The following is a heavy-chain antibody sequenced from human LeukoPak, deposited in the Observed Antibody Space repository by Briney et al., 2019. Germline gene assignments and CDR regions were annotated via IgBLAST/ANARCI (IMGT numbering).Heavy chain of an antibody. Sequence: SQCLSPTCTVAGASVSSYYWSWVRPPPGEWLESIGYVSYSGSTNYNPSLKSRVTISVDTSKSQFSLKLNSVTAADTAVYFCARRDSSSYWYFDLWGRGTLVTVSS. J-gene: IGHJ2*01. CDR1: GASVSSYY. CDR2: VSYSGST. CDR3: ARRDSSSYWYFDL. D-gene: IGHD3-22*01. V-gene: IGHV4-59*08.